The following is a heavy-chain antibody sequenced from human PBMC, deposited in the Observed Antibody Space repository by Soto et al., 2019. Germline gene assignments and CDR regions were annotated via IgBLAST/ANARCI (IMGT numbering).Heavy chain of an antibody. D-gene: IGHD4-17*01. CDR1: GGPISSGGYS. CDR2: IYHSGST. V-gene: IGHV4-30-2*01. J-gene: IGHJ4*02. CDR3: AGGNYGDYANFDY. Sequence: SETLSLTCAVSGGPISSGGYSWSWIRQPPGKGLEWIGYIYHSGSTYYNPSIKSRVTISVDRTKNQFSLKLSSVTAADTAVYYCAGGNYGDYANFDYWGQGTLVTVSS.